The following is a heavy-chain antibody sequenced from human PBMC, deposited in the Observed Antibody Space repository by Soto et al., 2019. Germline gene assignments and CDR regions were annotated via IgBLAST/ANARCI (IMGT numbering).Heavy chain of an antibody. V-gene: IGHV4-59*08. CDR1: CGYSSSYA. Sequence: ILSVPRTVVCGYSSSYAWSRIPQTPRKGLAWIGYVYYSGSTNYNPSLKSRVTISVDTSKNQFSLKLSPVTAADTAVYYCARYYGSGSYYKQNYYYYYYMDVWGKGTTVTVSS. D-gene: IGHD3-10*01. CDR2: VYYSGST. CDR3: ARYYGSGSYYKQNYYYYYYMDV. J-gene: IGHJ6*03.